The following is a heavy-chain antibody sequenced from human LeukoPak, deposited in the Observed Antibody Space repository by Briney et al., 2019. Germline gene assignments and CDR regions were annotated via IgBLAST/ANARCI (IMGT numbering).Heavy chain of an antibody. CDR3: AKDRENGITIFGVAKTGPSFDI. J-gene: IGHJ3*02. D-gene: IGHD3-3*01. CDR2: ISGSGGST. CDR1: GFTFSSYA. Sequence: PGGSLRLSCAASGFTFSSYAMSWVRQAPGKGLEWVSAISGSGGSTYYADSVKGRFTISRDNSKNTLYLQMNSLRAEDTAVYYCAKDRENGITIFGVAKTGPSFDIWGQGTMVTVSS. V-gene: IGHV3-23*01.